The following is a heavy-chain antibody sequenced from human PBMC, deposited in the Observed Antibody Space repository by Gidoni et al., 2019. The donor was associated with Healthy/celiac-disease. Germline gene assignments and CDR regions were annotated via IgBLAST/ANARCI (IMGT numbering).Heavy chain of an antibody. CDR3: ARENTIFGQLGIHFDAFDI. CDR1: GFTFISSS. D-gene: IGHD3-3*01. CDR2: ISSSSNYI. J-gene: IGHJ3*02. Sequence: EVQLVESGGGLVKPGGSLQLSCAASGFTFISSSMNWVRQAPGKRLEWVSYISSSSNYIYYADSVKGRFTISRDNTKNSMYLIMNSLRDEDTAVYYCARENTIFGQLGIHFDAFDIWGQGTMVTVSS. V-gene: IGHV3-21*01.